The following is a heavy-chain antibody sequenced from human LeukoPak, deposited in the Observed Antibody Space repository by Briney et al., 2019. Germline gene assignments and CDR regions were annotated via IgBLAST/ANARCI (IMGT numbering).Heavy chain of an antibody. D-gene: IGHD4/OR15-4a*01. CDR3: ARRTIQAGTPFDS. CDR2: IYFGEST. V-gene: IGHV4-39*01. CDR1: GGSISSSSYY. J-gene: IGHJ4*02. Sequence: SETLSLTYAVSGGSISSSSYYWRWIRQPPGKGLEWIWIIYFGESTYYNPSLNSRVTISVDTSKNHFSLKLSSVIAADTAVYYCARRTIQAGTPFDSWGQGTLGTVSS.